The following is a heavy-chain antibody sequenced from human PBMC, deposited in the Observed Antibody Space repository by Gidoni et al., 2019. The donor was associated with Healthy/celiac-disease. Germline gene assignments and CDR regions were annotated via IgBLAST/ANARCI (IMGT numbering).Heavy chain of an antibody. D-gene: IGHD3-10*01. CDR3: ARDHLAMVRGVIRSYYYGMDV. J-gene: IGHJ6*02. CDR1: GGTFSSYA. CDR2: IIPIFGTA. V-gene: IGHV1-69*01. Sequence: QVQLVQSGAEVKKPGSSVKVSCKASGGTFSSYAISWVRQAPGQGLEWMGGIIPIFGTANYAQKFQGRVTITADESTSTAYMELSSLRSEDTAVYYCARDHLAMVRGVIRSYYYGMDVWGQGTTVTVSS.